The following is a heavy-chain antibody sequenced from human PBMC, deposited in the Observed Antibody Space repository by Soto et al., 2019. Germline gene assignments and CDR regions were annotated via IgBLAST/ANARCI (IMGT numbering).Heavy chain of an antibody. CDR2: IYYSGST. J-gene: IGHJ4*02. V-gene: IGHV4-31*03. CDR3: ARGYDYDSGGYLFDY. CDR1: GGSVSSNIYY. Sequence: TLSLTCSVSGGSVSSNIYYWTWIRRHPGKGPEWIGHIYYSGSTYYNPSLKSRVTISLDMSKNQFSLKLTSVSAADTAVYYCARGYDYDSGGYLFDYWGQGTLVTVSS. D-gene: IGHD3-22*01.